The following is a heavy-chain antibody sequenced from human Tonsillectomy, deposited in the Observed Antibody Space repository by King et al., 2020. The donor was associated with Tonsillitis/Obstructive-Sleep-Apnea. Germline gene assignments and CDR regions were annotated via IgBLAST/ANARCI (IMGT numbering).Heavy chain of an antibody. Sequence: QLVQSGAEVKKPGASVKVSCKASGYTFTSYGISWVRQAPGQGLEWMGWISAYNGNTNYAQNLQGRVTMTTDTSTSTAYLDLRSLRSDDPAVYYCARDSMRHYFDSSDSSVYYTFAYWGQGTLVTVSS. CDR1: GYTFTSYG. V-gene: IGHV1-18*01. D-gene: IGHD3-22*01. CDR2: ISAYNGNT. J-gene: IGHJ4*02. CDR3: ARDSMRHYFDSSDSSVYYTFAY.